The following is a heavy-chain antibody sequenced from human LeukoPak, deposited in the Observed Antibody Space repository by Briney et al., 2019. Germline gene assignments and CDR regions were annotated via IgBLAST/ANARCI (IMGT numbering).Heavy chain of an antibody. V-gene: IGHV4-59*01. J-gene: IGHJ4*02. CDR2: VSYSGLT. D-gene: IGHD3-3*01. CDR3: ARADFWSGYCDY. CDR1: GGSISSYY. Sequence: PSETLSLTCTVSGGSISSYYWTWIRQTPGKGLECIGYVSYSGLTNYNPSLKSRVTVSVDTSKNQFSLKLTSVTPADTAVYYCARADFWSGYCDYWGQGTLVTVSS.